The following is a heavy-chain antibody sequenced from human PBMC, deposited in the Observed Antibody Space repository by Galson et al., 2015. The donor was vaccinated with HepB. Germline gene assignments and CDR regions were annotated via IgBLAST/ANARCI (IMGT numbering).Heavy chain of an antibody. CDR2: SNSDGSST. V-gene: IGHV3-74*01. Sequence: SLRLSCAASGFTFSSYWMHWVRQAPGKGLVWVSRSNSDGSSTTYADSVKGRFTVSRDNAKNTLYLQITSLRAEDTAVYYCARVADADYGDHSHFDYWGQGTLVTVSS. J-gene: IGHJ4*02. D-gene: IGHD4-17*01. CDR1: GFTFSSYW. CDR3: ARVADADYGDHSHFDY.